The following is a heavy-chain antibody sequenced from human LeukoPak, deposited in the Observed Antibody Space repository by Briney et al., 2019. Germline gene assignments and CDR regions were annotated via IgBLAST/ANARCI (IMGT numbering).Heavy chain of an antibody. CDR2: MYHSGST. CDR3: VRLAQCVGSSCFAVHF. Sequence: SEIVSLTCEVSGYSISSGYYWGWIRQPPGKGLEWIGSMYHSGSTYYNPSLQSRVTLSADTSNNQFSLRLTSVTAADTAVYYCVRLAQCVGSSCFAVHFWGQGTLVHVS. CDR1: GYSISSGYY. J-gene: IGHJ4*02. D-gene: IGHD2-2*01. V-gene: IGHV4-38-2*01.